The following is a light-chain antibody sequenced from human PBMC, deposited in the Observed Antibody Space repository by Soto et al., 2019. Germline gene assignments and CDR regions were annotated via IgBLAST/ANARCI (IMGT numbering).Light chain of an antibody. V-gene: IGLV2-14*01. Sequence: QSALTQPASVSGSPGQSITISCTGTSSDVGGYNYVSWYQQHPGKAPKLMIYDVSTRPSGVSNRFSGSKSGNTASLTISGRQAEDEAEYYCSSYTSSSTLVVFGGGTKLTVL. CDR3: SSYTSSSTLVV. CDR2: DVS. J-gene: IGLJ2*01. CDR1: SSDVGGYNY.